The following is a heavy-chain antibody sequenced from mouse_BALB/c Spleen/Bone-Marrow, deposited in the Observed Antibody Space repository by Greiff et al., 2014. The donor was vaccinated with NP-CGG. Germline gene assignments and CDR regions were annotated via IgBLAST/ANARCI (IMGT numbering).Heavy chain of an antibody. CDR2: INPSTGYT. CDR3: ARSATMIFAY. Sequence: QVQLKQSGAELAKPGASVKMSCKASGYTFTSYWMHWVKQRPGQGLEWIGYINPSTGYTEYNQKFKDKATLTADKSSSTAYMQRSGLTSEASAVYYGARSATMIFAYWGQGTLVTVSA. CDR1: GYTFTSYW. J-gene: IGHJ3*01. D-gene: IGHD2-4*01. V-gene: IGHV1-7*01.